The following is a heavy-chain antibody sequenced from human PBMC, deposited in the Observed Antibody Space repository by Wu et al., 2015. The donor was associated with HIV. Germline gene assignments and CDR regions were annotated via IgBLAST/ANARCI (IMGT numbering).Heavy chain of an antibody. Sequence: QAQLVQSGAEVKKPGSSVKVSCKAPGGTFSSHTIVWVRQAPGQGLEWMGWMNPNSGNTGYAQKFQGRVAMTRNTSLRTAYMELSSLRSEDTAVYYCARFNSRLGYWGQGTLVTVSS. CDR2: MNPNSGNT. D-gene: IGHD6-25*01. J-gene: IGHJ4*02. V-gene: IGHV1-8*02. CDR3: ARFNSRLGY. CDR1: GGTFSSHT.